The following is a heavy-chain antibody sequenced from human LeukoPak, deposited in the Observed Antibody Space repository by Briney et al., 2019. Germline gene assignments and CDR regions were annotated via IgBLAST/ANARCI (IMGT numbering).Heavy chain of an antibody. CDR3: ASGRNRGGYYSPFEN. CDR2: IYFSGST. D-gene: IGHD1-26*01. Sequence: SETLSLTCSVSGASISSSSYSWAWIRQPPGKGLEWIGSIYFSGSTYYNPSLKSRVTISADTSQNQFSLKLSSVTAADTAVYYCASGRNRGGYYSPFENWGQGTLVTVSS. J-gene: IGHJ4*02. V-gene: IGHV4-39*01. CDR1: GASISSSSYS.